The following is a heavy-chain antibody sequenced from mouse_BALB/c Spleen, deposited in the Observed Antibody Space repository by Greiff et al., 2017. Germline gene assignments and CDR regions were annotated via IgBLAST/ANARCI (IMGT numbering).Heavy chain of an antibody. D-gene: IGHD1-2*01. CDR1: GFTFSSFG. Sequence: EVNVVESGGGLVQPGGSRKLSCAASGFTFSSFGMHWVRQAPEKGLEWVAYISSGSSTIYYADTVKGRFTISRDNPKNTLFLQMTSLRSEDTAMYYCAREGYYGSFAYWGQGTLVTVSA. J-gene: IGHJ3*01. CDR3: AREGYYGSFAY. CDR2: ISSGSSTI. V-gene: IGHV5-17*02.